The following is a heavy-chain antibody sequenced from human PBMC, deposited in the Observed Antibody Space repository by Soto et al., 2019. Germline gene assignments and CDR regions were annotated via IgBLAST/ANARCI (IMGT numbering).Heavy chain of an antibody. CDR2: IKDGGST. CDR3: ARGQEGIVATH. J-gene: IGHJ4*02. D-gene: IGHD5-12*01. Sequence: QVQLQQWGAGLLKPSETLSLTCAVNGGSLTGYYWSWIRQPPGKGLEWIGEIKDGGSTNYSPSLRGRAHISSDTSNNQFSLKLNSVTAADTAVYYCARGQEGIVATHWDQGALVTVSS. V-gene: IGHV4-34*01. CDR1: GGSLTGYY.